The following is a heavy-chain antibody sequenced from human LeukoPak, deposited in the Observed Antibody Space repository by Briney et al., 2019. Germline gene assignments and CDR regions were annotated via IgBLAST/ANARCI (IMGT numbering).Heavy chain of an antibody. CDR2: VKSKNDGEIR. CDR1: GFQFTTAW. Sequence: GGSLRLSCAASGFQFTTAWMNWVRQAPGKGLEWVCRVKSKNDGEIRDYAAPVKGRFTISRDDSQSTLYLQMNSLQTEDTGVYYCTTDWGTTRYRYYWGQGTPVTVSS. CDR3: TTDWGTTRYRYY. V-gene: IGHV3-15*01. J-gene: IGHJ4*02. D-gene: IGHD3-16*01.